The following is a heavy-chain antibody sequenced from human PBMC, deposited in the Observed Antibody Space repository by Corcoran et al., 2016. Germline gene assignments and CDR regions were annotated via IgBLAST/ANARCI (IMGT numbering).Heavy chain of an antibody. J-gene: IGHJ2*01. CDR1: GGSISSSNW. V-gene: IGHV4-4*02. Sequence: QVQLQESGPGLVKPSGTLSLTCAVSGGSISSSNWWSWVRQPPGKGLEWIGEIYHSGSTNYNPSLKSRVTISVDKSKNQFSLKLSSVTAADTAGYYCARDGASSDIFRHNWYFELWGRGTLVTVSS. D-gene: IGHD3-9*01. CDR3: ARDGASSDIFRHNWYFEL. CDR2: IYHSGST.